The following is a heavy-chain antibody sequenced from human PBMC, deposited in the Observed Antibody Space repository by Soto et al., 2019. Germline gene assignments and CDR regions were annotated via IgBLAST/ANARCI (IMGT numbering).Heavy chain of an antibody. J-gene: IGHJ2*01. CDR2: IKQDGSEK. CDR3: EREGYCGSTSCYGNLYFAL. V-gene: IGHV3-7*04. CDR1: GFTFSSYW. Sequence: EVQLVESGGGLVQPGGSLRLSCAASGFTFSSYWMSWVRQAPGKGLEWVANIKQDGSEKYYVDSVKGRFTISRDNAKSSLYLQINRLGAEGTAVYYCEREGYCGSTSCYGNLYFALWGRGAMDSVSS. D-gene: IGHD2-2*01.